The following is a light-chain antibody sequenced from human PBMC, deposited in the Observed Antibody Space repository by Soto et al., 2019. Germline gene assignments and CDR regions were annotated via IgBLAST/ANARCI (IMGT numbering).Light chain of an antibody. Sequence: QSVLTQSPSASASLGASVKLTCTLSGGHRSYAIAWHQQQPEKGPRFLMKLNSDGSHRKGDGIPDRFSGSSSGAERYLTISSLQSEDEADYYCQTWGTGIHVVFGGGTKLTVL. J-gene: IGLJ2*01. CDR2: LNSDGSH. CDR3: QTWGTGIHVV. CDR1: GGHRSYA. V-gene: IGLV4-69*01.